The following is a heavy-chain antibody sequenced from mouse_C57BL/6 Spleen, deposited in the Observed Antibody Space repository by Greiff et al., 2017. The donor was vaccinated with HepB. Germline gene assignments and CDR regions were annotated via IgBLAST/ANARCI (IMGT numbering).Heavy chain of an antibody. Sequence: EVQLQQSGPELVKPGASVKISCKASGYTFTDYYMNWVKQSHGKSLEWIGDINPNNGGTSYNQKFKGKATLTVDKSSSTAYMELRSLTSEDSAVYYCARGYYYGSSGYYYAMDYWGQGTSVTVSS. V-gene: IGHV1-26*01. CDR1: GYTFTDYY. J-gene: IGHJ4*01. CDR2: INPNNGGT. CDR3: ARGYYYGSSGYYYAMDY. D-gene: IGHD1-1*01.